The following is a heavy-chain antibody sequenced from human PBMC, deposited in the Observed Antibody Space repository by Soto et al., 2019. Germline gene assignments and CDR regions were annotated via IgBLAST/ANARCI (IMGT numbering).Heavy chain of an antibody. J-gene: IGHJ4*02. V-gene: IGHV4-31*02. CDR3: ARLSSLYYNSDYGGYYFDY. CDR1: GGSIRGGDYY. CDR2: IFYSGNS. D-gene: IGHD3-10*01. Sequence: LCGGSIRGGDYYWSWIRQHPGKGLEWIGYIFYSGNSFYNPSLKSGVTISVDTSKNQFSLQLSSVTAADTAIYYCARLSSLYYNSDYGGYYFDYWGQGTLVSVSS.